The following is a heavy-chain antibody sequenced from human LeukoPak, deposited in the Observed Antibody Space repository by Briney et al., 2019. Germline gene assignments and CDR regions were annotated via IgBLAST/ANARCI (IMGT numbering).Heavy chain of an antibody. CDR1: GFTVSSNY. D-gene: IGHD3-16*02. CDR2: IYSGGST. J-gene: IGHJ4*02. V-gene: IGHV3-53*01. CDR3: ARNLRLGELSFGN. Sequence: PGGSLRLSCAASGFTVSSNYMSWVRQAPGKGLEWVSVIYSGGSTYYADSVKGRFTISRDNSKNTLYLQMNSLRAEDTAVYYCARNLRLGELSFGNWGQGTLVTVSS.